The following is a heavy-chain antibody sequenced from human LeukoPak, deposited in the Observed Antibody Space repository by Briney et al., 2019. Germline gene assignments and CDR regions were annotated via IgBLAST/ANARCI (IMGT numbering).Heavy chain of an antibody. CDR3: ATIDYYDSSGYPDAFDI. J-gene: IGHJ3*02. Sequence: ASVKVSCKASGYTFTGYYMHWVRQAPGQGLEWMGWINPNSGGTNYAQKFQGRVTMTRDTSISTAYMGLSRLRSDDTAVYYCATIDYYDSSGYPDAFDIWGQGTMVTVSS. CDR1: GYTFTGYY. D-gene: IGHD3-22*01. CDR2: INPNSGGT. V-gene: IGHV1-2*02.